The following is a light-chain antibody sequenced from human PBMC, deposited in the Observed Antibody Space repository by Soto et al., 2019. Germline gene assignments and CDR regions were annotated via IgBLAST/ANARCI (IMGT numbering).Light chain of an antibody. CDR3: RSYTSSSTPWV. V-gene: IGLV2-14*01. CDR1: SSDVGSYNY. Sequence: QSALTQPASVSGSPGQSITISCTGTSSDVGSYNYVSWYQQYPGKAPKLMIYEVSNRPSGVSNRFSGSKSGSTASLTISGLQAEDEADYYCRSYTSSSTPWVFGGGTKLTVL. J-gene: IGLJ3*02. CDR2: EVS.